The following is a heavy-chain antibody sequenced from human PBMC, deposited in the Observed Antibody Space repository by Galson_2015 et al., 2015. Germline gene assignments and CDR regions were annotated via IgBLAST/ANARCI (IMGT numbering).Heavy chain of an antibody. CDR3: ARESTPGIAAADSLFDY. CDR2: ISYDGSNK. V-gene: IGHV3-30-3*01. J-gene: IGHJ4*02. D-gene: IGHD6-13*01. CDR1: GFTFSSYA. Sequence: SLRLSCAASGFTFSSYAMHWVRQAPGKGLEWVAVISYDGSNKYYADSVKGRFTISRDNSKNTLYLQMNSLRAEDTAVYYCARESTPGIAAADSLFDYWGQGTLVTVSS.